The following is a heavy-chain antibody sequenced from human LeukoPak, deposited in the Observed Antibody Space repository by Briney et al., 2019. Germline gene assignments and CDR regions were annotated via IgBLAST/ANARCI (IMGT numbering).Heavy chain of an antibody. CDR2: MNPNSGGT. Sequence: GASVKVSCKASGYTYTGFYMHWVRQAPGQGLEWMGWMNPNSGGTNYAQKFQGRVAMTRDTSISTAYMELSRLRPDATAVYYCALMYGSGSYYRLPDYWGQGTLVTVSS. V-gene: IGHV1-2*02. CDR3: ALMYGSGSYYRLPDY. CDR1: GYTYTGFY. J-gene: IGHJ4*02. D-gene: IGHD3-10*01.